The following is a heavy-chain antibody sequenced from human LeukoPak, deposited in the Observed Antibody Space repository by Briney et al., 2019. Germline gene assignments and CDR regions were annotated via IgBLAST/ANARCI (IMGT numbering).Heavy chain of an antibody. Sequence: SETLSLTCAVYGGSFSGYYWSWIRQPPGKGLEWIGEINHSGSTNYNPSLKSQVTISVDTSKNQFSLKLTSVTAADTAVYYCAERGESAFDIWGQGTMVTVSS. CDR1: GGSFSGYY. V-gene: IGHV4-34*01. CDR3: AERGESAFDI. CDR2: INHSGST. D-gene: IGHD3-10*01. J-gene: IGHJ3*02.